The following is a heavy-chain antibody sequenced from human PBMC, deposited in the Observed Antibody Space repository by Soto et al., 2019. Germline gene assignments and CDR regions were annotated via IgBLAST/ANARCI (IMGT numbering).Heavy chain of an antibody. CDR2: MNPNSGNT. J-gene: IGHJ6*03. Sequence: ASVKVSCKASGYTFTSYDINWVRQATGQGLEWMGWMNPNSGNTGYAQKFQGRVTMTRNTSISTAYMELSSLRSEDTAVYYCARGDRGLLGYYYYYMDVWGKGTTVTVSS. V-gene: IGHV1-8*01. CDR3: ARGDRGLLGYYYYYMDV. CDR1: GYTFTSYD. D-gene: IGHD3-10*01.